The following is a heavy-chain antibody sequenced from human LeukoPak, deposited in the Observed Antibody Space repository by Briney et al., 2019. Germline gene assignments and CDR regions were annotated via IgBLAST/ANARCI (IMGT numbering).Heavy chain of an antibody. D-gene: IGHD3-22*01. J-gene: IGHJ1*01. V-gene: IGHV3-11*01. CDR1: GFTFSDYY. CDR2: ISSSGSTI. Sequence: GGSLRLSCAASGFTFSDYYMSWIRQAPGKGLEWVSYISSSGSTIYYADSVKGRFTISRDNAKNSLYLQMNSLRAEDTAVYYCASCLDCYDSSGSLFQHWGQGTLVTVSS. CDR3: ASCLDCYDSSGSLFQH.